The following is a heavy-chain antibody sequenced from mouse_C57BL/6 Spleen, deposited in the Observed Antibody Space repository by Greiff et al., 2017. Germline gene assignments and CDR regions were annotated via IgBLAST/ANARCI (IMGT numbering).Heavy chain of an antibody. J-gene: IGHJ1*03. V-gene: IGHV3-6*01. CDR3: ATRRAGSSWYFDV. CDR1: GYSITSGYY. D-gene: IGHD1-1*01. Sequence: EVQLQQSGPGLVKPSQSLSLTCSVTGYSITSGYYWNWIRQFPGNKLEWMGYISYDGSNNYNPSLKNRISITRDTSKNQFFLKLNSVTTEDTATYYCATRRAGSSWYFDVWGTGTTVTVSS. CDR2: ISYDGSN.